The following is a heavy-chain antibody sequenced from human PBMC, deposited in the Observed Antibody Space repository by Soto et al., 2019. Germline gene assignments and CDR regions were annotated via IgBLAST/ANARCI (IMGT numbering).Heavy chain of an antibody. D-gene: IGHD3-10*01. V-gene: IGHV4-30-4*01. CDR2: IYYSGST. CDR1: GGSISSGDYY. Sequence: PSETLSLTCTVSGGSISSGDYYWSWIRQPPGKGLEWIGYIYYSGSTYYNPSLKSRVTISVDTSKNQFSLKLSSVTAADTAVYYCARIMVRGVIPTAFDPWGQGTLVTVSS. CDR3: ARIMVRGVIPTAFDP. J-gene: IGHJ5*02.